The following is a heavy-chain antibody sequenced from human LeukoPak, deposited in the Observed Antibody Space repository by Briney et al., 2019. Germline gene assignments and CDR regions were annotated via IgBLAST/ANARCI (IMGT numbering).Heavy chain of an antibody. CDR3: ARAWEPYYYYYMDV. V-gene: IGHV3-20*04. Sequence: PGGSLRLSCAASGFTFDDYGMSWVRQAPGKGPEWVSGINWNGGSTGYADSVKGRFTISRDNAKNSLYLQMNSLRAEDTALYYCARAWEPYYYYYMDVWGKGTTVTVSS. CDR2: INWNGGST. CDR1: GFTFDDYG. D-gene: IGHD1-14*01. J-gene: IGHJ6*03.